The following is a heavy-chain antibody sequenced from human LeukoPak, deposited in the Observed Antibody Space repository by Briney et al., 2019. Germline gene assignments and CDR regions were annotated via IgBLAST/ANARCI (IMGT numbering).Heavy chain of an antibody. V-gene: IGHV3-7*01. CDR1: GFTFSSHW. CDR2: IKQDESEK. J-gene: IGHJ4*02. CDR3: ASPYCSSSSCYFEY. D-gene: IGHD2-2*01. Sequence: GGSLRLSCAASGFTFSSHWMSWVRQPPGKGLEWVANIKQDESEKYYLDSVKGRFTISRDNAENSLYLQMNSLRAEDTAVYYCASPYCSSSSCYFEYWGQGTLVTVSS.